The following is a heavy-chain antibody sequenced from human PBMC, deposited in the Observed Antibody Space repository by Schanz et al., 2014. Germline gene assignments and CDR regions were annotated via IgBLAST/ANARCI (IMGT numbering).Heavy chain of an antibody. V-gene: IGHV3-30*18. J-gene: IGHJ6*02. CDR2: ISSDGNNK. CDR3: VKDLQRELLRDDHYYGMDV. D-gene: IGHD1-26*01. CDR1: GFTFSSYG. Sequence: QVQLVESGGGLVKPGGSLRLSCAASGFTFSSYGMHWVRQAPGKGLEWVALISSDGNNKYTADSVRGRFTTSRDNSKNTMYLQMNSLRAEDTAVYYCVKDLQRELLRDDHYYGMDVWGQGTTVTVSS.